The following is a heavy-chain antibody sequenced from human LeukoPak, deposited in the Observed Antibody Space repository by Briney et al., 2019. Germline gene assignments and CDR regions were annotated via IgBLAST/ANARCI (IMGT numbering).Heavy chain of an antibody. CDR3: ARRSRNGLDAFDI. CDR2: IDPNNGDT. CDR1: AYTFTGYY. D-gene: IGHD2-8*01. J-gene: IGHJ3*02. Sequence: EASVKVSCKASAYTFTGYYLHWVRQAPGQGPEWVGWIDPNNGDTEYAQEFQGRVTMTRVRSISTAYTELSRLTSDDTAVYYCARRSRNGLDAFDIWGQGTMVTVSS. V-gene: IGHV1-2*02.